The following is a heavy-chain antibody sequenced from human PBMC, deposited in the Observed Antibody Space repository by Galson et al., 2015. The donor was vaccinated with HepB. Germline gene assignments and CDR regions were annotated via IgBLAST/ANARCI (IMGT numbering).Heavy chain of an antibody. V-gene: IGHV3-21*01. Sequence: SLRLSCAASGFTFSSYSMNWVRQAPGKGLEWVSSISSSSSYKYYADSVKGRFTISRDNAKNSLYLQMNSLRAEDTAVYYCARGHYFGSGNDGSDNWFDPWGQGTLVTVSS. J-gene: IGHJ5*02. CDR1: GFTFSSYS. D-gene: IGHD3-10*01. CDR2: ISSSSSYK. CDR3: ARGHYFGSGNDGSDNWFDP.